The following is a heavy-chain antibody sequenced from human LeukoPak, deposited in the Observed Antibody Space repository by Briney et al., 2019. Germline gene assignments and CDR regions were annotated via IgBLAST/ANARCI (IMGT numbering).Heavy chain of an antibody. CDR2: IYSGGST. Sequence: PGGSLRLSCAASGFTVSSNYMSWVRQAPGKGLGWVSVIYSGGSTYYADSVKGRFTISRDNSKNTLYLQMNSLRAEDTAVYYCARADEWLISYFDYWGQGTLVTVSS. CDR1: GFTVSSNY. CDR3: ARADEWLISYFDY. D-gene: IGHD5-12*01. J-gene: IGHJ4*02. V-gene: IGHV3-66*01.